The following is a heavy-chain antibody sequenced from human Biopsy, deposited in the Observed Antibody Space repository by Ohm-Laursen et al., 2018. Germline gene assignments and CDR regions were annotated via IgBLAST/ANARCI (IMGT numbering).Heavy chain of an antibody. Sequence: SETLSLTCTVSGGSIGSGFYYWSWIRQPPGKGLEWIGYIYYSGSTNYNPSLKSRVTISVDTSKNQFSLRLNSVTAADTAVYYCARATNSTGWPYYYFYGMDVWGQGTTVTVSS. CDR2: IYYSGST. CDR1: GGSIGSGFYY. J-gene: IGHJ6*02. D-gene: IGHD2/OR15-2a*01. CDR3: ARATNSTGWPYYYFYGMDV. V-gene: IGHV4-61*01.